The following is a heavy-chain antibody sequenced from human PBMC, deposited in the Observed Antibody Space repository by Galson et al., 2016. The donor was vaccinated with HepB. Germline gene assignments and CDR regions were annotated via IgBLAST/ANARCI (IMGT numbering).Heavy chain of an antibody. J-gene: IGHJ3*02. V-gene: IGHV4-31*03. CDR2: IYSSGST. D-gene: IGHD4-17*01. CDR3: ARDGDHGDYIGGFDI. CDR1: GGSISSVSYS. Sequence: TLSLTCTVSGGSISSVSYSWTWIRQHPGKGLEWIGYIYSSGSTYNNPSLKSRFTISVDTSKNQFSLKVSSVTAADTAVYYCARDGDHGDYIGGFDIWGQGTMVTVSS.